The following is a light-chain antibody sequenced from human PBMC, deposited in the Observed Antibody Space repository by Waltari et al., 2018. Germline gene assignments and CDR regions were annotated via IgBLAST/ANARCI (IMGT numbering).Light chain of an antibody. CDR2: DVS. V-gene: IGLV2-11*01. CDR1: SNDVGAYNY. CDR3: CSYAGAYTFV. J-gene: IGLJ2*01. Sequence: SALTQPRSVSGSPGQSVTISCTGTSNDVGAYNYVSWYQQHPGKAPKLMIYDVSKRPSGVPDRFSGSKSGNTASLTISGLQGDDEADYYCCSYAGAYTFVFGGGTKLTVL.